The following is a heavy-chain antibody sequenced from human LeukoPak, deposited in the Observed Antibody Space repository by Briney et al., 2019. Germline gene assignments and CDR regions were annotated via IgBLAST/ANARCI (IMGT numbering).Heavy chain of an antibody. D-gene: IGHD6-13*01. CDR1: GFTFKDFY. CDR3: ARRGYNNNWYGYGWFDP. CDR2: ISGGSTNI. J-gene: IGHJ5*02. V-gene: IGHV3-11*01. Sequence: RGSLRLSCEASGFTFKDFYMSWIRQAPGKGLEWIAYISGGSTNINYADSVRGRFTISRDNAKSSVSLQMNDLRADDTAVYYCARRGYNNNWYGYGWFDPWGQGTLVTVSS.